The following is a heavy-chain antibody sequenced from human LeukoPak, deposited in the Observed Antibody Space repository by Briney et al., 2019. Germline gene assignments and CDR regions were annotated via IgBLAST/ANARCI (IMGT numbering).Heavy chain of an antibody. D-gene: IGHD5-18*01. Sequence: GESLKISCKGSGYSFTSYWIGWVRQMPGKGLEWMGIIYPGDSDTRYSPSFQGQVTISADKSISTAYLQWGSLKASDTAMYYCARQGLRGYSYGRLPDYWGQGTLVTVSS. J-gene: IGHJ4*02. CDR2: IYPGDSDT. CDR3: ARQGLRGYSYGRLPDY. CDR1: GYSFTSYW. V-gene: IGHV5-51*01.